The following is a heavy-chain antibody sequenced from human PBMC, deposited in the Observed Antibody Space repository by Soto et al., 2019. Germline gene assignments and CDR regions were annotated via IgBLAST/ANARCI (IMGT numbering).Heavy chain of an antibody. CDR1: GFTFSSYS. D-gene: IGHD3-16*01. J-gene: IGHJ4*02. CDR3: ASFSIMITFGGGY. Sequence: GGSLRLSCAASGFTFSSYSMNWVRQAPGKGLEWVSYISSSSSTIYYADSVKGRFTISRDNAKNSLYLQMNSLRAEDTAVYYCASFSIMITFGGGYWGQGTLVTVSS. V-gene: IGHV3-48*01. CDR2: ISSSSSTI.